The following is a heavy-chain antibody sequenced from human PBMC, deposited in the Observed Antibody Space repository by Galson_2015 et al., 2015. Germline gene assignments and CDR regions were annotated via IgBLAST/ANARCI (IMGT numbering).Heavy chain of an antibody. CDR3: ATPSQDCSSNSCPFNY. Sequence: SVKVSCKASGGSFSVYVLSWVRQAPGQGPQWMGGITPFFGTASYAQKFQGRVTITADQSTSTAFMELSSLGPEVTAVYYCATPSQDCSSNSCPFNYWGQGTLVTISS. J-gene: IGHJ4*02. D-gene: IGHD2-2*01. CDR1: GGSFSVYV. V-gene: IGHV1-69*13. CDR2: ITPFFGTA.